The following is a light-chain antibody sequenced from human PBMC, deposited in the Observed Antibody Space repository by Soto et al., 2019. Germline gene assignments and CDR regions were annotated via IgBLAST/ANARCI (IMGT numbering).Light chain of an antibody. V-gene: IGKV1-39*01. Sequence: DIQMTQSPSSQSASVGDRVTITCRASQSISSYLNWYQQKPGKAPKLLIYAASSLQSGVPSRFSGSGSGTDFTLTICSLQPEDFATYYCQQSYSTPRTFGQGTKVDIK. CDR3: QQSYSTPRT. J-gene: IGKJ1*01. CDR2: AAS. CDR1: QSISSY.